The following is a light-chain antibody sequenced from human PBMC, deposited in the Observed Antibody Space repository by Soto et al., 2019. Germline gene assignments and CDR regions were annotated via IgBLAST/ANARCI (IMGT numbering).Light chain of an antibody. Sequence: EVGLSMSAGTVSLSPRERATLSCRASQSVRTYLAWYQQKPGQAPRLLIYGASSRATGIPDRFSGSGSGTDFTLTISSLEPEDFAVYYCPHYGSPLIRFGEGTK. CDR1: QSVRTY. J-gene: IGKJ1*01. CDR2: GAS. CDR3: PHYGSPLIR. V-gene: IGKV3-20*01.